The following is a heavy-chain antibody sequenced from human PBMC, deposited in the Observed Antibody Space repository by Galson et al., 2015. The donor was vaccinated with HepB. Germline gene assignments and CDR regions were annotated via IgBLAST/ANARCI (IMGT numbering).Heavy chain of an antibody. CDR2: INPNSGGT. Sequence: SVKVSCKASGYTFTGYYMHWVRQAPGQGLEWMGWINPNSGGTNYAQKFQGWVTMTRDTSISTAYMELSRLRSDDTAVYYCARDGATYYYDSSGLDYWGQGTLVTVSS. V-gene: IGHV1-2*04. CDR3: ARDGATYYYDSSGLDY. J-gene: IGHJ4*02. CDR1: GYTFTGYY. D-gene: IGHD3-22*01.